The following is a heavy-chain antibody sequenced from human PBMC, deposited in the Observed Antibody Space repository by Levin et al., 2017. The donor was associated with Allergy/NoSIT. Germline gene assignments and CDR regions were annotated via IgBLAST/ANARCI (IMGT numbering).Heavy chain of an antibody. CDR1: GFTFSTYG. CDR3: AKDRPPGYSGYNGFDY. V-gene: IGHV3-30*18. J-gene: IGHJ4*02. D-gene: IGHD5-12*01. CDR2: ISYDGSNK. Sequence: GGSLRLSCAASGFTFSTYGMHWVRQAPGKGLEWVAIISYDGSNKYYADSVKGRFTISRDNSTNTLYLQMNSLRAEDTAVYYCAKDRPPGYSGYNGFDYWGQGTMVTVSS.